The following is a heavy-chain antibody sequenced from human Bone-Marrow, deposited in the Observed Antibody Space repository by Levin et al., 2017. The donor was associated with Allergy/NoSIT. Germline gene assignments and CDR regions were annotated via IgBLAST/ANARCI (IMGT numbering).Heavy chain of an antibody. V-gene: IGHV3-48*01. Sequence: SCAASGFPFTSYNLNWVRQAPGKGLELVSSSGSTIYYADSVKGRFTISRDNAKKLLYLEMTSLRAEDTAVYYCARGGYIYGRIELKYFQNWGHGTLVTVSS. D-gene: IGHD5-18*01. J-gene: IGHJ1*01. CDR1: GFPFTSYN. CDR3: ARGGYIYGRIELKYFQN. CDR2: SGSTI.